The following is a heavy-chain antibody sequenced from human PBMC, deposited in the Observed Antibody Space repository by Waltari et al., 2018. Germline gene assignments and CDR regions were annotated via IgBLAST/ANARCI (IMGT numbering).Heavy chain of an antibody. D-gene: IGHD4-17*01. Sequence: QVQLQESGPGLVKPSQTLSLTCTVSGGSISNGGYYWSWIRQHPGKGLEWIGYIYYSGSTYYNPSLKSRVTISVDTSKNQFSLKLSSVTAADTAVYYCAREYDYGGNADYWGQGTLVTVSS. CDR1: GGSISNGGYY. V-gene: IGHV4-31*03. CDR3: AREYDYGGNADY. CDR2: IYYSGST. J-gene: IGHJ4*02.